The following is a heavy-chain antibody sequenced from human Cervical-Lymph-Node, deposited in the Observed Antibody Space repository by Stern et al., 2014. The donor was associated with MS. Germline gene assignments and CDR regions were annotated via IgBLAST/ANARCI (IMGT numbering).Heavy chain of an antibody. CDR2: IIPIGGTV. Sequence: QVQLVQSGAEVKKPGSSVKVSCTASGGTFSSYAINWVRQAPGQGPEWMGGIIPIGGTVTYAQKFQGRVTITADESTRTAYMELSSLRSEDTAVYYCARDRRHYDTSGGYYFDSWGQGTLVTVSS. CDR1: GGTFSSYA. CDR3: ARDRRHYDTSGGYYFDS. D-gene: IGHD3-22*01. J-gene: IGHJ4*02. V-gene: IGHV1-69*01.